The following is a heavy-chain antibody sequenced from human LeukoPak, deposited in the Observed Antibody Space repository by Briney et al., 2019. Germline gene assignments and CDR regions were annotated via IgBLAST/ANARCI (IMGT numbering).Heavy chain of an antibody. V-gene: IGHV3-7*01. CDR2: IKQDGSEK. CDR3: AREARSIVGATKLDY. CDR1: GFTFSSYW. J-gene: IGHJ4*02. D-gene: IGHD1-26*01. Sequence: GGSLRLSCAASGFTFSSYWMSWVRQAPGKGLEWVANIKQDGSEKYYVDSVKGRFTISRDNAKNSLYLQMNSLRAEDTAVYYCAREARSIVGATKLDYWGQGTLVTVSS.